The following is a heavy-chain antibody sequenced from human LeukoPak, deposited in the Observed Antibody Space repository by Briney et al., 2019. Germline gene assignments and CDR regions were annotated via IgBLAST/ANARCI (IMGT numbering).Heavy chain of an antibody. V-gene: IGHV4-39*07. CDR3: ARLVGSGSYVMFAFDI. D-gene: IGHD3-10*01. J-gene: IGHJ3*02. CDR2: IYYSGIT. Sequence: SETLSLTCTVSGGSISSSSYYWGWIRQPPAKGLEWIGSIYYSGITYYNPSLKSRLTISVDTSKNQFSLKLSSVTAADTAVYYCARLVGSGSYVMFAFDIWGQGTMVTVSS. CDR1: GGSISSSSYY.